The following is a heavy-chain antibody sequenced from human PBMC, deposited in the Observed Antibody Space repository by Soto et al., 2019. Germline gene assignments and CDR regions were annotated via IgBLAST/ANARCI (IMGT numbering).Heavy chain of an antibody. CDR2: ISYSGRT. D-gene: IGHD3-22*01. CDR1: GGSINSGDYY. J-gene: IGHJ4*02. CDR3: ARCKFSSYDSDGSGLFDY. V-gene: IGHV4-30-4*01. Sequence: QVQLQESGPGLVKPSQTLSLTCSVSGGSINSGDYYWSWIRQPPGKGLEWIGYISYSGRTYYNPSLKSRVIMSEDTSKNQFSLNLSSVTAADTAVYHCARCKFSSYDSDGSGLFDYWGQGTLVTVSS.